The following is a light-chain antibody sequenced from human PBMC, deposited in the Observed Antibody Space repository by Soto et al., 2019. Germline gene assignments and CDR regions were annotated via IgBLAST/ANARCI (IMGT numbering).Light chain of an antibody. CDR1: SSDVGGYKY. V-gene: IGLV2-14*01. CDR3: SSYTSSSTQV. J-gene: IGLJ1*01. CDR2: EVS. Sequence: QSVLTQPASVSGSPGQSITISCTGTSSDVGGYKYVSWYQQHPGKAPKLIIYEVSNRPSGVSNRFSGSKSGNTASLTISGLQAEDEADYYCSSYTSSSTQVFGTGTKVTV.